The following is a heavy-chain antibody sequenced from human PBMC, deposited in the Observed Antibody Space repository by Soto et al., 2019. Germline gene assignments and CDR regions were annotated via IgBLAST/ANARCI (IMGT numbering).Heavy chain of an antibody. CDR3: AKDLGVYDGSRDFSDYFDY. Sequence: VQLVQSGGGVVQPGRSLRLSCVASGFTFSADGMHWVRQAPGKGLEWVSAISSDGNKKDYGDSVKGRFTISRDNSKNKLYLQMNSLRAEDTAIYYCAKDLGVYDGSRDFSDYFDYWGQGTLVTVSS. CDR2: ISSDGNKK. V-gene: IGHV3-30*18. D-gene: IGHD3-22*01. CDR1: GFTFSADG. J-gene: IGHJ4*02.